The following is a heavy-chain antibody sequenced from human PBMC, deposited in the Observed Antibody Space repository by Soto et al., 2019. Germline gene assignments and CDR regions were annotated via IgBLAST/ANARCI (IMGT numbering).Heavy chain of an antibody. J-gene: IGHJ4*02. CDR1: GFTFSDYY. V-gene: IGHV3-11*01. D-gene: IGHD4-4*01. Sequence: QVQLVVSGGGLVKPGGSLRISCAASGFTFSDYYISWIRQAPGKGLEWVSYISSSGSIIYYADSVKGRFTISRDKAKNSLYLQMNSLRAEDTAVYYCALAGYDSNYYAVTPLSAGHFWGQGTLVNVSS. CDR2: ISSSGSII. CDR3: ALAGYDSNYYAVTPLSAGHF.